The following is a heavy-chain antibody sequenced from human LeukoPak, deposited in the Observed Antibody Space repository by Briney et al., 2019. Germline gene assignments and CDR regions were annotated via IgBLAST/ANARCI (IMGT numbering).Heavy chain of an antibody. CDR1: GFTFSSYD. D-gene: IGHD3-22*01. Sequence: GGSLGLSCAASGFTFSSYDMHWVRQATGKGLEWVSAIGTAGDTYYPGSVKGRFTISRENAKNSLYLQMNSLRAGDTAVYYCARGAPDSSGYFLLYYFDYWGQETLITVSS. J-gene: IGHJ4*02. V-gene: IGHV3-13*01. CDR3: ARGAPDSSGYFLLYYFDY. CDR2: IGTAGDT.